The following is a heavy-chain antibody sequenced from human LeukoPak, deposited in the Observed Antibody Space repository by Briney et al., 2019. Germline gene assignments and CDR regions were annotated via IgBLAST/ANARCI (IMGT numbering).Heavy chain of an antibody. CDR1: GGSISSYY. Sequence: SETLSLTCTVSGGSISSYYWSWIRQPPGKGLEWIGYIYYSGSTNYNPSLKSRVTISVDTSKNQFSLKLSSVTAADTAVYYCARALGPPDYDFWSGYYYFDYWGQGTLVTVSS. CDR3: ARALGPPDYDFWSGYYYFDY. D-gene: IGHD3-3*01. CDR2: IYYSGST. J-gene: IGHJ4*02. V-gene: IGHV4-59*01.